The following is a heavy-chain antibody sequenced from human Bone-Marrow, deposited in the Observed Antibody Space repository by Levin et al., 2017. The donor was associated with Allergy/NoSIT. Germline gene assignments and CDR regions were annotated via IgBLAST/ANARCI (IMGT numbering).Heavy chain of an antibody. J-gene: IGHJ4*02. Sequence: LSLTCAASGFTFSSYSMNWVRQAPGKGLEWVSYISSSSSTIYYADSVKGRFTISRDNAKNSLYLQMNSLRAEDTAVYYCARALWYSGSYYDDYWGQGTLVTVSS. CDR3: ARALWYSGSYYDDY. V-gene: IGHV3-48*01. D-gene: IGHD1-26*01. CDR2: ISSSSSTI. CDR1: GFTFSSYS.